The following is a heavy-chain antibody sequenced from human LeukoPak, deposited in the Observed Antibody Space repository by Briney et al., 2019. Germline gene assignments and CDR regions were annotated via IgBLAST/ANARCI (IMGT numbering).Heavy chain of an antibody. CDR1: GGSISSSNW. Sequence: SGTLSLTCAVSGGSISSSNWWSWVRQPPGKGLEWIGYIYYSGSTNYTPSLKSRVTISVDTSKNQFSLKLSSVTAADTAVYYCASSKGGYYDSSGYYYEYWGQGTLVTVSS. CDR3: ASSKGGYYDSSGYYYEY. J-gene: IGHJ4*02. D-gene: IGHD3-22*01. CDR2: IYYSGST. V-gene: IGHV4-4*02.